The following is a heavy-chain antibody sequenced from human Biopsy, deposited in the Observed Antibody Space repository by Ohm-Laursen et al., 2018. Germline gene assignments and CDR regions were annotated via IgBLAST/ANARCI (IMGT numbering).Heavy chain of an antibody. V-gene: IGHV1-69*04. CDR3: AADADGYYTEFDY. J-gene: IGHJ4*02. CDR2: IVPILGHL. CDR1: GGTFSSFP. Sequence: SVKVSCKASGGTFSSFPISWVRQAPGQGLEWVGRIVPILGHLNYAQRFQGRVSITADKSTTYVYMELSRLTSGDTAVYYCAADADGYYTEFDYWGPGTLVTVSS. D-gene: IGHD3-3*01.